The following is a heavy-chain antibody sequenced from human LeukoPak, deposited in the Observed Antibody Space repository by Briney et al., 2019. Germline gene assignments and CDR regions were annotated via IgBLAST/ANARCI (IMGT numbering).Heavy chain of an antibody. J-gene: IGHJ4*02. D-gene: IGHD2-15*01. CDR2: IYHSGST. V-gene: IGHV4-38-2*01. CDR3: ASSDCSGGSCYFDY. CDR1: GYSISSGYY. Sequence: PSETLSLTCAVSGYSISSGYYWGWIRQPPGKGLEWIGSIYHSGSTYYNPSLKSPVTISVDTSKNQFSLKLSSVTAADTAVYYCASSDCSGGSCYFDYWGQGTLVTVSS.